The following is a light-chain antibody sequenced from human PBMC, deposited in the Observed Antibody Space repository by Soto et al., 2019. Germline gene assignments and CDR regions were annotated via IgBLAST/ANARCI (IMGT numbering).Light chain of an antibody. CDR1: QSVSSSN. CDR2: GAS. Sequence: PGERATLSCRASQSVSSSNFDWYQQKPAQAPRLLIYGASRRAPGIPERFSGTGSETHFTLTSSRLEPEDFAVYYCLHYHTATMTFGQGTNVEIK. V-gene: IGKV3-20*01. J-gene: IGKJ1*01. CDR3: LHYHTATMT.